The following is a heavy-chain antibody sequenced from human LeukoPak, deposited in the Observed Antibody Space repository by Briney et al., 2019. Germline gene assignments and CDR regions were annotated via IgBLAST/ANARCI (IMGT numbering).Heavy chain of an antibody. CDR3: ARGSQSTWGFFAY. V-gene: IGHV3-48*04. CDR1: GFTFSSYS. CDR2: ISSSSSTI. Sequence: GGSLRLSCAASGFTFSSYSMNWVRQAPGKGLEWVSYISSSSSTIHYADSVKGRFTISRDNAKNSLYLQMNSLRAEDTAVYYCARGSQSTWGFFAYWGQGTRVTVSS. D-gene: IGHD1-1*01. J-gene: IGHJ4*02.